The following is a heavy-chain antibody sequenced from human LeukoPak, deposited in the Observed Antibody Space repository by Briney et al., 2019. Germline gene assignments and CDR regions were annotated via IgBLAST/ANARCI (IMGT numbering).Heavy chain of an antibody. CDR2: ISYYGSNK. V-gene: IGHV3-30-3*01. Sequence: GGSLRLSCAASGFTFSSYAMHWVRQAPGKGLEWVAVISYYGSNKYYADSVKGRFTISRDNSKNTLYLQMNSLRAEDTAVYYCARGYCSSTSCYGGDPYDYSYGMDVWGQGTTVTVSS. J-gene: IGHJ6*02. CDR1: GFTFSSYA. D-gene: IGHD2-2*01. CDR3: ARGYCSSTSCYGGDPYDYSYGMDV.